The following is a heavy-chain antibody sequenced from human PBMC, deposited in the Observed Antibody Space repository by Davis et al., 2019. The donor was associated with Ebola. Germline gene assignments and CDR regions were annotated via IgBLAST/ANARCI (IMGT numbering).Heavy chain of an antibody. CDR2: INSDGSNT. D-gene: IGHD3-16*01. CDR3: ARDLYDYVWGSQRAWGMDV. CDR1: GFTLSSYW. J-gene: IGHJ6*02. V-gene: IGHV3-74*01. Sequence: PGGSLRLSCAASGFTLSSYWMHWVRQAPGKGLVWVSRINSDGSNTSYADSVKGRFTISRDNAKNTLYLQMNSLRAEDTAVYYCARDLYDYVWGSQRAWGMDVWGQGTTVTVSS.